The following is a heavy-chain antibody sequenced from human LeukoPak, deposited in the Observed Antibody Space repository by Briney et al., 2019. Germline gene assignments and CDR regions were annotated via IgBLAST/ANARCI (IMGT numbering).Heavy chain of an antibody. CDR3: ARGLSSGWYYFDY. V-gene: IGHV3-33*01. CDR1: GFTFSSYG. J-gene: IGHJ4*02. CDR2: IWYDGGNK. Sequence: PGGSLRLSCAASGFTFSSYGMHWVRQAPGKGLEWVAVIWYDGGNKYYADSVKGRFTISRDNSKNTLYLQMNSLRAEDTAVYYCARGLSSGWYYFDYWGQGTLVTVSS. D-gene: IGHD6-19*01.